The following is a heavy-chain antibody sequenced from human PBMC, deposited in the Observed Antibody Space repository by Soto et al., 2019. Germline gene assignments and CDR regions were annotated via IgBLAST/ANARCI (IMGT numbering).Heavy chain of an antibody. Sequence: GGSLRLSCAASGFTFSRYAMSWVRQAPGKGLEWVSAISGSGGSTYYADSVKGRFTISRDNSKNTLYLQMNSLRAEDTAVYYCAKDPYYGDYFSWGQGTLVTVSS. CDR2: ISGSGGST. D-gene: IGHD4-17*01. CDR3: AKDPYYGDYFS. J-gene: IGHJ5*02. CDR1: GFTFSRYA. V-gene: IGHV3-23*01.